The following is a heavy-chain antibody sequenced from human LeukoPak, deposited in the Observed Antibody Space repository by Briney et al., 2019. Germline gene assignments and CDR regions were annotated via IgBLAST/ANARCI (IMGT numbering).Heavy chain of an antibody. CDR2: IYYSGST. D-gene: IGHD3-22*01. Sequence: SETLSLTCTVSGGSISSYYWSWIRQPPGKGLERIGHIYYSGSTNYNPSLKSRVTISVDTSKHQFSLKLSSVTAADTAVYYCARLQRVGNSGYYFDYWGQGTLVTVSS. J-gene: IGHJ4*02. CDR1: GGSISSYY. V-gene: IGHV4-59*08. CDR3: ARLQRVGNSGYYFDY.